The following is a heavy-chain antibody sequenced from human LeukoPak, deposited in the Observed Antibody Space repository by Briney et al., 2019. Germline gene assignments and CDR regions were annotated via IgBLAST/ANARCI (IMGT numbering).Heavy chain of an antibody. J-gene: IGHJ5*02. CDR3: ARVAGWHWFDP. CDR1: GFTFSSYD. CDR2: IRPSGDNT. Sequence: GGSVRLSCAASGFTFSSYDMTWVRQAPGRGLEWVSSIRPSGDNTYYGDPVKGRSTISRDNSKNTVYLQMNNMRVDDTAVYYCARVAGWHWFDPWGQGTLVTVSS. V-gene: IGHV3-23*01. D-gene: IGHD6-19*01.